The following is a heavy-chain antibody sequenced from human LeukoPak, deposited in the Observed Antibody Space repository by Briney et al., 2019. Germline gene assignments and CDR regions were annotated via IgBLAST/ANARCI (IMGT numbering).Heavy chain of an antibody. V-gene: IGHV1-2*02. CDR2: IYPNNGAT. Sequence: VASVKLSRKASGYTLSGTGWYLYWLRPAPGQGLECMGWIYPNNGATAYAQKFQGRVAMTRDTSISTAYMELRRLRPDDTAVYCYARDGPAQMVECDYWGQGTLVTVSS. J-gene: IGHJ4*02. CDR1: GYTLSGTGWY. CDR3: ARDGPAQMVECDY. D-gene: IGHD3-10*01.